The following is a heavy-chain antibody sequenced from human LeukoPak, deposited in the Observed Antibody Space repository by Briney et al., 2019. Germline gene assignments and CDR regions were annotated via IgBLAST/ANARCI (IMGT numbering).Heavy chain of an antibody. Sequence: PGGSLRLSCTASGFTLSDSAIYWVRQASGKGLEWVGLIDRPANSYATAYCASVGGRFTISRDDSKNTAYLQMDSLKTEDTARYFWTRDRGTYNWRDPGGQGTRV. CDR3: TRDRGTYNWRDP. J-gene: IGHJ5*02. D-gene: IGHD1-26*01. CDR2: IDRPANSYAT. CDR1: GFTLSDSA. V-gene: IGHV3-73*01.